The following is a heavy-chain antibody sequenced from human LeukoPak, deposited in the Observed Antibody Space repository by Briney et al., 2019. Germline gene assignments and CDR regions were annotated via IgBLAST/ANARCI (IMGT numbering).Heavy chain of an antibody. J-gene: IGHJ5*02. D-gene: IGHD6-19*01. CDR3: ARDSIGYSSGYRGNWFDP. V-gene: IGHV1-46*01. CDR1: GYTFTSYY. Sequence: ASVKVSCKASGYTFTSYYMHWVRQAPGQGLEWMGIINPSGGSTSYAQKFQGRVTMTRDTSTSTVYMELSSLRSGDTAVYYCARDSIGYSSGYRGNWFDPWGQGTLVTVSS. CDR2: INPSGGST.